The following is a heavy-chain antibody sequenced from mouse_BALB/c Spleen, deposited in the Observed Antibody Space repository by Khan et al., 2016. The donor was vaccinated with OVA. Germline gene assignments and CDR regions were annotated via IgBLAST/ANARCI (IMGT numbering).Heavy chain of an antibody. CDR1: GFKIKDTY. J-gene: IGHJ3*01. V-gene: IGHV14-3*02. CDR2: IDPLNGNT. CDR3: ASPNWFAY. Sequence: VQLQQPGAELVKPGASVKLSCTASGFKIKDTYMHWIKQRPEQGLEWIGRIDPLNGNTKYDPKFQGKATMTADTSSNTAYLQLSSLTSEDTAVYYCASPNWFAYWGQGTLVTVSA.